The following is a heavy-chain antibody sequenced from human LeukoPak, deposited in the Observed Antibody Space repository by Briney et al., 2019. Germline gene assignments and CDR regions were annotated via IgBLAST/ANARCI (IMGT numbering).Heavy chain of an antibody. V-gene: IGHV4-59*01. CDR2: IHYSGST. CDR3: AQFTMVRGVIIRGFDY. D-gene: IGHD3-10*01. CDR1: SGSISSYY. Sequence: SETLSLTCTVSSGSISSYYWNWIRQPPGKGLEWIGYIHYSGSTNYNPSLKSRVTISADTSKNQFSLKLSSVTAADTAVYYCAQFTMVRGVIIRGFDYWGQGTLVTVSS. J-gene: IGHJ4*02.